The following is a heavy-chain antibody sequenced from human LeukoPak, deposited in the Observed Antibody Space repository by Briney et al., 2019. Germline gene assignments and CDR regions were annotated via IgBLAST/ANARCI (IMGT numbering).Heavy chain of an antibody. V-gene: IGHV3-21*01. CDR3: AREYSSSFGWFDP. Sequence: PGGSLRLSCAASGFTFSSYSMNWVRQAPGKGLEWVSSISSSSSYIYYADSVKGRFTTSRDNAKNSLYLQMNSLRAEDTAVYYCAREYSSSFGWFDPWGQGTLVTVSS. CDR1: GFTFSSYS. D-gene: IGHD6-6*01. J-gene: IGHJ5*02. CDR2: ISSSSSYI.